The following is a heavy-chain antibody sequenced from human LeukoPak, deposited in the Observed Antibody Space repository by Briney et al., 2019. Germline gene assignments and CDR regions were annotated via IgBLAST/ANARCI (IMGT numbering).Heavy chain of an antibody. J-gene: IGHJ6*02. CDR1: GFIFSTYG. V-gene: IGHV3-30*18. D-gene: IGHD5-12*01. CDR3: AKDRHRGGHDPDGMDV. CDR2: ISYEGGNK. Sequence: PGGSLRLSCVASGFIFSTYGMNWVRQAPGKGLEWVAVISYEGGNKDYSDSVKGRFTISRDNSKSTLYLQLNSLRADDTAVYYCAKDRHRGGHDPDGMDVWGQGTTVTVSS.